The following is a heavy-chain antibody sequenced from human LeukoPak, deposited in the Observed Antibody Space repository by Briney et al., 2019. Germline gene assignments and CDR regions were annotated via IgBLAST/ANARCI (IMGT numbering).Heavy chain of an antibody. CDR1: GFTFSDYH. CDR2: ISSSSSTT. D-gene: IGHD3-10*02. CDR3: AELGITMIGGV. V-gene: IGHV3-11*04. J-gene: IGHJ6*04. Sequence: GGSLRLSCAASGFTFSDYHMNWTRQAPGKGLEWFSYISSSSSTTYYAVSVKGRFTISRDNAKNSLYLQMNSLRAEDTAVYYCAELGITMIGGVWGKGTTVTISS.